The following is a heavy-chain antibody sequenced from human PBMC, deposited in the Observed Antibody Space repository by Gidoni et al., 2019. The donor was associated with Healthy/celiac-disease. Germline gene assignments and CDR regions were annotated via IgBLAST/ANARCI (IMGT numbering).Heavy chain of an antibody. J-gene: IGHJ6*02. V-gene: IGHV3-9*01. Sequence: DVQLVEYGGALVQPCMSLTLSCAASRFSFDDYALHWFRQAPGKGLEWVAGISGNSGSIGYADSGKGRFTSSRDNAKNYLYLQMNSLRAEDTAVYYCAKDGLPAAPFGVYYGMDVWGQGTMVTVSS. D-gene: IGHD2-2*01. CDR3: AKDGLPAAPFGVYYGMDV. CDR2: ISGNSGSI. CDR1: RFSFDDYA.